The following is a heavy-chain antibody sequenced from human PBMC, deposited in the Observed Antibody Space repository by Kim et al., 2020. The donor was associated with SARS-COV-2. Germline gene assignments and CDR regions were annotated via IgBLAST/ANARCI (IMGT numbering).Heavy chain of an antibody. CDR2: INHSGST. V-gene: IGHV4-34*01. CDR3: ARGLGGSYYVYDY. D-gene: IGHD1-26*01. CDR1: GGSFSGYY. Sequence: SETLSLTCAVYGGSFSGYYWSWIRQPPGKGLEWIGEINHSGSTNYNPSLKSRVTISVDTSKNQFSLKLSSVTAADTAVYYCARGLGGSYYVYDYWGQGTLVTVSS. J-gene: IGHJ4*02.